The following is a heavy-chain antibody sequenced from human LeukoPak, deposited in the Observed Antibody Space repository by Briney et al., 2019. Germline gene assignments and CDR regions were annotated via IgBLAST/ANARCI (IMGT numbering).Heavy chain of an antibody. V-gene: IGHV1-69*13. CDR1: GGTFSSYA. Sequence: ASVKVSCKASGGTFSSYAISWERQAPGQGLEWMGGIIPIFGTANYAQKFQGRVTITADESTSTAYMELSSLRSEDTAVYYCARAASDAFDIWGQGTMVTVSS. CDR3: ARAASDAFDI. CDR2: IIPIFGTA. J-gene: IGHJ3*02.